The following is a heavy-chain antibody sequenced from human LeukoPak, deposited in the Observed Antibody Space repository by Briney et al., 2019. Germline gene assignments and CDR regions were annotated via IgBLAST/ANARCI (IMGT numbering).Heavy chain of an antibody. Sequence: GRSLRLSCAASGFTFSSYGMHWVRQAPGKGLEWVAVISYDGNNKYYADSVKGRFTISRDNSKNTLYLQMNSLRAEDTAVYYCAKDRYCSGGSCVDYWGQGTLVTVSS. CDR3: AKDRYCSGGSCVDY. J-gene: IGHJ4*02. V-gene: IGHV3-30*18. CDR2: ISYDGNNK. D-gene: IGHD2-15*01. CDR1: GFTFSSYG.